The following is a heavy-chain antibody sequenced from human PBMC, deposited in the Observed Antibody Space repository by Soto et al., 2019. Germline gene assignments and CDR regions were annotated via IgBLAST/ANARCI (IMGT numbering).Heavy chain of an antibody. CDR2: ISVHTGDT. CDR3: ARARAEYSSSFSYYFDS. Sequence: QVQLVQSGSEVKKPGASVKVSCKASGYTFATYGITWVRQAPGQGLEWVAWISVHTGDTKYAQKLQGRVTLTTDTFTTTAHMELRGLTSDDTAIYYCARARAEYSSSFSYYFDSWGQGTLVTVSS. V-gene: IGHV1-18*01. D-gene: IGHD6-6*01. CDR1: GYTFATYG. J-gene: IGHJ4*02.